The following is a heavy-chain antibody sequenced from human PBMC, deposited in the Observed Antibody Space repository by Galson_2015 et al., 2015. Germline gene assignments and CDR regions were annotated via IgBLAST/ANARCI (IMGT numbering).Heavy chain of an antibody. CDR1: GFTFSSYE. CDR3: ARIAVAGSDAFDI. V-gene: IGHV3-48*03. Sequence: SLRLSCAASGFTFSSYEMNWVRQAPGKGLEWVSYISSSGSTIYYADSVKGRFTISRDNAKNSLYLQMNSLRAEDTAVYYCARIAVAGSDAFDIWGQGTWSPSLQ. CDR2: ISSSGSTI. D-gene: IGHD6-19*01. J-gene: IGHJ3*02.